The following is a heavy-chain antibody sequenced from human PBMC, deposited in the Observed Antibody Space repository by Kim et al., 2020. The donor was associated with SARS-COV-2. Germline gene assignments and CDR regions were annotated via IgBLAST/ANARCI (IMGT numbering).Heavy chain of an antibody. J-gene: IGHJ6*02. D-gene: IGHD3-22*01. CDR3: AKDHDSSGYPLGMDV. Sequence: GGSLRLSCAASGFTFSSYAMSWVRQAPGKGLEWVSAISGSGGSTYYADSVKGRFTISRDNSKNTLYLQMNSLRAEDTAVYYCAKDHDSSGYPLGMDVWGQGTTVTVSS. V-gene: IGHV3-23*01. CDR2: ISGSGGST. CDR1: GFTFSSYA.